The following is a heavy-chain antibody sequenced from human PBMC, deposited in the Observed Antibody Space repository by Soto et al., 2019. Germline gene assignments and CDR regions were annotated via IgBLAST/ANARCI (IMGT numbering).Heavy chain of an antibody. Sequence: PSETLSLTCTVSGGSITSSYWSWIRRPPGKGLEWIAYIYDTGISGYTPSTSYNPSLKSRVTISVDTSKNQFSLKLSSVTAADTAVYYCARSRYYGSGYRRVPYYFDYWGQGTLVTVSS. V-gene: IGHV4-59*01. D-gene: IGHD3-10*01. CDR1: GGSITSSY. CDR2: IYDTGISGYTPST. CDR3: ARSRYYGSGYRRVPYYFDY. J-gene: IGHJ4*02.